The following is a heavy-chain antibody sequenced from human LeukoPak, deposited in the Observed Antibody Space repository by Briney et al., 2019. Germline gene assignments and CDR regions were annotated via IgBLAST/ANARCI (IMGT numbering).Heavy chain of an antibody. V-gene: IGHV4-4*07. CDR2: IYTTGTS. J-gene: IGHJ4*02. D-gene: IGHD3-22*01. CDR1: GGSFSSYY. CDR3: TRAGDPSYYDRRGYYFAF. Sequence: SETLSLTCTVFGGSFSSYYWSWVRQPAGKGLEWIGRIYTTGTSKYNPSLQSRVTMSVDKSKRQFSLNETSVTAADTAVYYCTRAGDPSYYDRRGYYFAFWGQGIQVTVSS.